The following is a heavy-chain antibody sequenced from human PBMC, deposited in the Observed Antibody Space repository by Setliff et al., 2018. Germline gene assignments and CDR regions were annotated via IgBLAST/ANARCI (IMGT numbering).Heavy chain of an antibody. Sequence: SETLSLTCSVAGGSVSRTVYYWGWVRQSPGKGPEWVASIRDRGNTAYNPSLGSRLTISIDTSENQFSMKLISVTAADTAVYYCVRDLSGGQALWGQGTMVTVSS. CDR3: VRDLSGGQAL. CDR2: IRDRGNT. CDR1: GGSVSRTVYY. D-gene: IGHD1-26*01. V-gene: IGHV4-39*07. J-gene: IGHJ3*01.